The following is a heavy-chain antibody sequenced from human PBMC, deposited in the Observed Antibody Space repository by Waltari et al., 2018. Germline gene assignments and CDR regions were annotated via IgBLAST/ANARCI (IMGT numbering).Heavy chain of an antibody. CDR1: EVTFAYYW. CDR3: ATQSWSNFEY. V-gene: IGHV3-7*01. CDR2: IKEDGSEK. Sequence: EVQLVESGGGLVQPGGSLRLFCAASEVTFAYYWVTWVRQAPGKGLEWVANIKEDGSEKYYVDSVKGRFTISRDNAKNSLYLQMSSLRVEDTAVYYCATQSWSNFEYWGQGTLVTVSS. D-gene: IGHD3-3*01. J-gene: IGHJ4*02.